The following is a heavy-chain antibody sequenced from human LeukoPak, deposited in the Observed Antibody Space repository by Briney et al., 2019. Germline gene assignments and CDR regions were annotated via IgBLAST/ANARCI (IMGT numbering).Heavy chain of an antibody. V-gene: IGHV1-2*06. CDR3: ARDRGYYYGSSGYSDAFDI. D-gene: IGHD3-22*01. CDR1: GYTFTSYA. Sequence: ASVKVSCKASGYTFTSYAMHWVRQAPGQGLEWMGRINPNSGGTNYAQKFQGRVTMTRDTSISTAYMELSRLRSDDTAVYYCARDRGYYYGSSGYSDAFDIWGQGAMVTVSS. CDR2: INPNSGGT. J-gene: IGHJ3*02.